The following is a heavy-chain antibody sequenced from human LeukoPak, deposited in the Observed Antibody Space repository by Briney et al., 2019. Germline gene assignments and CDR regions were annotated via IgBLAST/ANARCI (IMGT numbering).Heavy chain of an antibody. Sequence: GGTLRLSCAASGFTFSSYGMSWVRQAPGKGLEWVSAISGSGGSTYYADSVKGRFTISRDNSKNTLYLQMNSLRAEDTAVYYCAKRGGMYPAYYFDYWGQGTLVTVSS. J-gene: IGHJ4*02. CDR1: GFTFSSYG. CDR3: AKRGGMYPAYYFDY. D-gene: IGHD3-16*01. V-gene: IGHV3-23*01. CDR2: ISGSGGST.